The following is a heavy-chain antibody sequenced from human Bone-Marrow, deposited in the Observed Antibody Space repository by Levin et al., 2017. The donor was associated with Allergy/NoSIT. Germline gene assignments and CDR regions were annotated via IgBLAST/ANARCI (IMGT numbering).Heavy chain of an antibody. J-gene: IGHJ5*02. CDR3: ARHRYVILASEGWFDP. Sequence: SETLSLTCTVSGGSISGSAYHWAWIRQPPGMGLEWIGSISYTGTTYYNPSPKSRGTISGDTYKNQLCLRLGSVTAADTAMYYCARHRYVILASEGWFDPWGQGALVTASS. V-gene: IGHV4-39*01. CDR1: GGSISGSAYH. D-gene: IGHD3-3*02. CDR2: ISYTGTT.